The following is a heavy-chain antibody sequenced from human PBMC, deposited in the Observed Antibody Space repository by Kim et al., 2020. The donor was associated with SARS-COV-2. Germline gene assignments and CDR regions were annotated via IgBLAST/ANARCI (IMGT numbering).Heavy chain of an antibody. V-gene: IGHV3-23*01. Sequence: GGSLRLSCVASGFTFTTFGMSWVRQSPGKGLEWVSVISGSGQSTYYLDSVKGRFTVSRDNSKNTVYLHMTGLTAGDTAIYYCAKRRTTGWLREDFDFWGQGTLLTVSS. CDR2: ISGSGQST. J-gene: IGHJ4*02. CDR1: GFTFTTFG. CDR3: AKRRTTGWLREDFDF. D-gene: IGHD6-19*01.